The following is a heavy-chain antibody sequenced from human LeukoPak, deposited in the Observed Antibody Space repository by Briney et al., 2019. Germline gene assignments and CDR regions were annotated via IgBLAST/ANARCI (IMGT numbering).Heavy chain of an antibody. CDR3: ARGYYDSSLGFDY. CDR2: IYYSGST. CDR1: GGSISSSSYY. Sequence: SETLSLTFTVSGGSISSSSYYWGWIRQPPGKGLEWIGSIYYSGSTNYNPSLKSRVTISLDTSKKQFSLKLSSVTAADTAVYYCARGYYDSSLGFDYWGQGTLVTVSS. D-gene: IGHD3-22*01. J-gene: IGHJ4*02. V-gene: IGHV4-39*07.